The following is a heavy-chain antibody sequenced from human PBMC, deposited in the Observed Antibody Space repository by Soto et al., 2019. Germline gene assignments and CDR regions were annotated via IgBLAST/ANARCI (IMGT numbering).Heavy chain of an antibody. CDR3: ARAPTRVTIFGTWFDP. CDR1: GFPFSSYA. D-gene: IGHD3-3*01. J-gene: IGHJ5*02. CDR2: ISYDGSNK. Sequence: GGSLRLSCAASGFPFSSYAMHWVRPAPGKGLEWVAVISYDGSNKYYADSVKGRFTISRDNSKNTLYLQMNSLRAEDTAVYYCARAPTRVTIFGTWFDPWGQGTLVTVSS. V-gene: IGHV3-30-3*01.